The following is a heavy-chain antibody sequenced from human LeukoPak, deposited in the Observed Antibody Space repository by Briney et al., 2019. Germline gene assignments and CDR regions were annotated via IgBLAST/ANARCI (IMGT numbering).Heavy chain of an antibody. CDR2: IYYSGST. D-gene: IGHD6-6*01. V-gene: IGHV4-39*01. Sequence: SETLSPTCTVSGVSISSSSYYWVRLGQAPGKGLGWIGSIYYSGSTYYNPSLKSRVTICVDTSKNQFSLKLSSVTAADTAVYYCGRLVARPSYFDYWGQGTLVTVSS. CDR3: GRLVARPSYFDY. J-gene: IGHJ4*02. CDR1: GVSISSSSYY.